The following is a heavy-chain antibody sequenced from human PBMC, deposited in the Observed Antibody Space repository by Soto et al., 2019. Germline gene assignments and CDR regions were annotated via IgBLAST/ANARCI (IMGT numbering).Heavy chain of an antibody. CDR2: ISVDFRII. CDR1: GFTFGTQA. CDR3: AARQAGGAMDL. J-gene: IGHJ6*02. V-gene: IGHV3-23*01. D-gene: IGHD6-13*01. Sequence: GGSLRLSCGLSGFTFGTQAMRWVRQAPGKGLDCVSAISVDFRIIYYADSVKGRFTVSRDNSKKIVFLQMNSLIAEDTAIYYCAARQAGGAMDLWGQGTPVTVSS.